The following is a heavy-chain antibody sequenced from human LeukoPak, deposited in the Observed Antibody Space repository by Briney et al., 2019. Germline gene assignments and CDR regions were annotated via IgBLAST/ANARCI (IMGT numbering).Heavy chain of an antibody. J-gene: IGHJ1*01. CDR3: AKLTPWNTHYPSDD. CDR1: GFTFSNYA. Sequence: PGGSLRLSCAASGFTFSNYAMSWVRQAPGKGLEWVSSISSSADNTYHADSVKGRFTISRDNSKNTLYLQMNSLRAEDTALYYCAKLTPWNTHYPSDDWGQGTVVSVSS. D-gene: IGHD1-1*01. V-gene: IGHV3-23*01. CDR2: ISSSADNT.